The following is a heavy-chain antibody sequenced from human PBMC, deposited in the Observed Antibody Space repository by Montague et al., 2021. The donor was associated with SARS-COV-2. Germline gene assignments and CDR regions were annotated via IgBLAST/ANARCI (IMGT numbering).Heavy chain of an antibody. CDR1: GFTFSSYG. V-gene: IGHV3-33*01. Sequence: SLRLSCAASGFTFSSYGMHWVRQAPGKGLAWVAVIWYAGSNKYYADSVKGRFTISRDNSKNTLYLQMNSLRAEDTAVYYCARDRGYSYGPTYYYYGMDVWGQGTTVTVSS. CDR2: IWYAGSNK. CDR3: ARDRGYSYGPTYYYYGMDV. J-gene: IGHJ6*02. D-gene: IGHD5-18*01.